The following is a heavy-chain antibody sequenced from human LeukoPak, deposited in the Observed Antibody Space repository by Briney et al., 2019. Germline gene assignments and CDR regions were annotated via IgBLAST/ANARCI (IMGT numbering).Heavy chain of an antibody. V-gene: IGHV4-30-4*01. Sequence: SQTLSLTCNVSGGSISSANMYWSWIRQPPGKGLEWIGYISYSGSTYYNASLKSRVTISFDTSNNRFSLKLTSMTAADTAIYFCARVDMATIFDYWGQGALVTVSS. CDR1: GGSISSANMY. CDR3: ARVDMATIFDY. D-gene: IGHD5-24*01. CDR2: ISYSGST. J-gene: IGHJ4*02.